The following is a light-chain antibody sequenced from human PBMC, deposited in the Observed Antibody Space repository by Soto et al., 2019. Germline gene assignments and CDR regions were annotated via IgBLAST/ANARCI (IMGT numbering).Light chain of an antibody. CDR2: ENN. Sequence: QSVLTQPPSVSAAPGQKVTISCSGSSSNIGNNYVSWYQQLPGTAPKHLIYENNKRPSGIPDRFSGSKSGTSATLGITGLQTGDEADYYCGAWDSNMRAFVFGTGTKVTVL. CDR3: GAWDSNMRAFV. CDR1: SSNIGNNY. V-gene: IGLV1-51*02. J-gene: IGLJ1*01.